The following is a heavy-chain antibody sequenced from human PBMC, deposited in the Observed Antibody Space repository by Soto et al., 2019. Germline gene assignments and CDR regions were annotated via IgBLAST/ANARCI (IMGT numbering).Heavy chain of an antibody. V-gene: IGHV6-1*01. CDR1: GDSVSSNSAA. CDR3: ARGEQQLDMDV. Sequence: LQTLPLTCAISGDSVSSNSAASNWIRQSPSRGLEWLGRTYYRSKWYNDYAVSVKSRITINPDTSKNQFSLQLNSVTPEDTAVYYCARGEQQLDMDVWDQGTTVTVSS. CDR2: TYYRSKWYN. D-gene: IGHD6-13*01. J-gene: IGHJ6*02.